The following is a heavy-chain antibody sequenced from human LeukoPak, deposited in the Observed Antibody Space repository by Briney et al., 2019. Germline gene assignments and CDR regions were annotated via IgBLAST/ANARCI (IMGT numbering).Heavy chain of an antibody. J-gene: IGHJ4*02. CDR2: INGGNGNT. CDR3: ARVLGATTVYFDY. D-gene: IGHD1-26*01. Sequence: ASVKVSCKTSGYTFTSYGMHWVRQAPGQSLEWMGWINGGNGNTKYSEKFQGRVTITRDTSASTAYMELSSLRSEDTAVYYCARVLGATTVYFDYWGQGTLVTVSS. CDR1: GYTFTSYG. V-gene: IGHV1-3*01.